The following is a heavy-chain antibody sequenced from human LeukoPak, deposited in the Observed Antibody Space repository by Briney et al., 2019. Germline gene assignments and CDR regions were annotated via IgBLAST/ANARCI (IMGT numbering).Heavy chain of an antibody. CDR2: VSGDNT. CDR1: GFTFSSYA. V-gene: IGHV3-23*01. Sequence: PGGSLRLSCAASGFTFSSYAMNWVRQAPGKGLEWVSIVSGDNTYYADSVKGRFTISRDNSRNTLYLQMNSLRAEDTAVYYCATASGYARFDYWGQGTLVTVSS. CDR3: ATASGYARFDY. D-gene: IGHD5-12*01. J-gene: IGHJ4*02.